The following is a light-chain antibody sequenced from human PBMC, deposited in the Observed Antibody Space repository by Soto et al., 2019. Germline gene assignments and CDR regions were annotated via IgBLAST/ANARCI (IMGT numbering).Light chain of an antibody. CDR2: DAS. V-gene: IGKV1-5*01. Sequence: DIQMTQSPSTLSASVGDRVTITCRASESIYRWLVWYQQKPGKAPKFLIYDASSLESGVPSRFSGSGSGTEFTLTISSLQPDDFATYYCQQYFSYPYTFGQGTKLEIK. CDR3: QQYFSYPYT. CDR1: ESIYRW. J-gene: IGKJ2*01.